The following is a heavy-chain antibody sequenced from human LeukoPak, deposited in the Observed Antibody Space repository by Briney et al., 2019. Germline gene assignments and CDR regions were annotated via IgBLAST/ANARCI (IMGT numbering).Heavy chain of an antibody. V-gene: IGHV3-48*03. CDR1: GFTFSSDE. Sequence: GGSLRLSCAASGFTFSSDEMNWVRQAPGRGLEWVSYISSGGTTIYYADSVRGRFTISRDDSKNTLYLQMNSLRAEDTAVYYCARDPNILTGYYFDYWGQGTLVTVSS. CDR3: ARDPNILTGYYFDY. D-gene: IGHD3-9*01. J-gene: IGHJ4*02. CDR2: ISSGGTTI.